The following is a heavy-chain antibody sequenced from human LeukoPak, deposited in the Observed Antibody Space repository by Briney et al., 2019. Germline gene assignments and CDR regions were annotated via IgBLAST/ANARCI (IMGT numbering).Heavy chain of an antibody. J-gene: IGHJ4*02. CDR2: INPNSGGT. Sequence: ASVKVSCKASGYTFTGYYMHWVRQAPGQGLEWMGWINPNSGGTNYAQKFQGRVTMTRDTSISTAYMELSRMRSDDTAVYYCAGGRVVGATTSRHFGYWGQGTLVTVSS. CDR3: AGGRVVGATTSRHFGY. D-gene: IGHD1-26*01. CDR1: GYTFTGYY. V-gene: IGHV1-2*02.